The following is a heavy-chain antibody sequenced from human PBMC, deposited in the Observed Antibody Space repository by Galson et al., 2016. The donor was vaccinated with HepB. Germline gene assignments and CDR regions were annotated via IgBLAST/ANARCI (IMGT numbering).Heavy chain of an antibody. CDR3: ASGVYGDHGWFDY. V-gene: IGHV3-66*02. Sequence: SLRLSCAASGFTVSSNYMTWVRQAPGKGLEYASVIYSGGTTYYADSVKGRFTISRDNSKNTLFLQMNTLRAEDTAVYYCASGVYGDHGWFDYWGQGTLVTVSS. D-gene: IGHD4-17*01. CDR2: IYSGGTT. J-gene: IGHJ4*02. CDR1: GFTVSSNY.